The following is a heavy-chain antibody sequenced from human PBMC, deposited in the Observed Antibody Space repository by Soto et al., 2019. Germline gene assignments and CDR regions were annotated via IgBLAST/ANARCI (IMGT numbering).Heavy chain of an antibody. V-gene: IGHV3-30-3*01. D-gene: IGHD2-2*02. Sequence: QVQLVESGGGVVQPGRSLRLSCEASGFTLSTYAIHWVRQAPGKGLEWAAVISRDGSNKYYADSVQGRLTISRDNSKSTLYLQMNNLTTEDTAVYYCARGRGCSTTSCYTDAFDIWGQGTMVTVSS. CDR2: ISRDGSNK. CDR3: ARGRGCSTTSCYTDAFDI. J-gene: IGHJ3*02. CDR1: GFTLSTYA.